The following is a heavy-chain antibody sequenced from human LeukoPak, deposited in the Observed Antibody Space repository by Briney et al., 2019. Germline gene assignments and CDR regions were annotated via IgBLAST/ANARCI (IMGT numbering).Heavy chain of an antibody. CDR3: ARGSTYYDSSGQVPFDY. Sequence: GGSLRLSCAASGFTFSTYSMNWVRQAPGKGLEWVSYISSSSTIYYADSVRGRFTISRDNAKNSLYLQMNSLRAEDTAVYYCARGSTYYDSSGQVPFDYWGQGTLVTVSS. V-gene: IGHV3-48*01. CDR2: ISSSSTI. D-gene: IGHD3-22*01. CDR1: GFTFSTYS. J-gene: IGHJ4*02.